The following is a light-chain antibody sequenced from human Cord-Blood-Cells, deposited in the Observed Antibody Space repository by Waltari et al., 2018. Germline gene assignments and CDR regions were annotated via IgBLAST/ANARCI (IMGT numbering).Light chain of an antibody. CDR2: WAS. CDR1: QSVLYSSNNKNY. CDR3: QQYYSTPYT. V-gene: IGKV4-1*01. Sequence: DIVMTQSPDSLAVSLVERATINCKASQSVLYSSNNKNYLAWYQQKPGQPPKLLIYWASTRESGVPDRFSGSGSGTDFTLPISSLQAEDVAVYYCQQYYSTPYTFGQGTKLEIK. J-gene: IGKJ2*01.